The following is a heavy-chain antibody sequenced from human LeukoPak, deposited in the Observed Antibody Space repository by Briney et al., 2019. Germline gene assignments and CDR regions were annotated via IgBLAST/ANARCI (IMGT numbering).Heavy chain of an antibody. D-gene: IGHD3-16*01. CDR1: GGSFSYYY. CDR2: INHSGST. CDR3: ARAHMITSYYYYYYMDV. V-gene: IGHV4-34*01. J-gene: IGHJ6*03. Sequence: SETLSLTCAVYGGSFSYYYWSWIRQPPGKGLEWIGEINHSGSTNYNPSLKSRVTISGDTSKNQFSLKVSSVTAADTAVYYCARAHMITSYYYYYYMDVWGKGTTVTVSS.